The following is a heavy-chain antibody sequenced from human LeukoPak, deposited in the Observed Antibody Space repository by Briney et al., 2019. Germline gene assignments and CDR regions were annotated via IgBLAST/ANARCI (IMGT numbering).Heavy chain of an antibody. J-gene: IGHJ4*02. CDR3: ASLRPPVVGATWVDY. CDR1: GVSISSSSCY. Sequence: SETLSLTCTVSGVSISSSSCYWGWIRQPPGKGLEWIGSIYNTWSSYYNPSLKSRGTISVDTSKNQFPLRLSSVTAAATAVYYCASLRPPVVGATWVDYWGQGILVTVSS. CDR2: IYNTWSS. V-gene: IGHV4-39*01. D-gene: IGHD1-26*01.